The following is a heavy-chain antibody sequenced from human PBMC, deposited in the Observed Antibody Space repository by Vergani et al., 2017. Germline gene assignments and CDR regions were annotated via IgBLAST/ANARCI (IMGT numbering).Heavy chain of an antibody. CDR1: GVSSNSYY. CDR3: ARGGYHDVLGGYYTATHGFDI. V-gene: IGHV4-59*01. D-gene: IGHD3-3*01. Sequence: QVQLQESGPGLVKPSETLSLICSVSGVSSNSYYCNWIRQSPGKGLEWIGYIYYSGSTNYNPSLRGRVSISVDTSKHQFSLRLSSVTAADTAMYYCARGGYHDVLGGYYTATHGFDIWGQGTLVTVSA. CDR2: IYYSGST. J-gene: IGHJ3*02.